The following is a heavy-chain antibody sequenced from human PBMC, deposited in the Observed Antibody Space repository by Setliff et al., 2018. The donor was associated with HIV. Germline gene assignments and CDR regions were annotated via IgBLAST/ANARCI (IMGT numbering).Heavy chain of an antibody. CDR3: ARGPSINTIRARGYYMDV. Sequence: PSETLSLTCSVSGGVSGGDMGVHDWSWIRQPPGKGLEWIGYIYDNEKTFYNPSLKSRVTITVDTSKNQISLQLTSVTAADTAVYYCARGPSINTIRARGYYMDVWAKGTTVTVSS. CDR2: IYDNEKT. J-gene: IGHJ6*03. CDR1: GGVSGGDMGVHD. D-gene: IGHD3-10*01. V-gene: IGHV4-61*08.